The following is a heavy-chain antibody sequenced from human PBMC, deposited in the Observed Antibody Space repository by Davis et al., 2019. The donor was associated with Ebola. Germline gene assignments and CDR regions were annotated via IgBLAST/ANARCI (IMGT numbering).Heavy chain of an antibody. V-gene: IGHV4-30-2*01. Sequence: MPSETLSLTCAVSGGSISSGGYSWSWIRQPPGKGLEWIGYIYHSGSTYYNPSLKSRVTISVDRSKNQFSLKLSSVTAADTAMYYCARHGDSGWYREWGYWGQGTLVTVSS. CDR2: IYHSGST. J-gene: IGHJ4*02. CDR3: ARHGDSGWYREWGY. D-gene: IGHD6-19*01. CDR1: GGSISSGGYS.